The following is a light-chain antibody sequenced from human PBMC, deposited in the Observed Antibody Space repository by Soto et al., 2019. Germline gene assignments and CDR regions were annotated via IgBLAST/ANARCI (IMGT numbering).Light chain of an antibody. CDR3: QQYDNLPPLT. J-gene: IGKJ4*01. CDR2: AAS. CDR1: QDISNY. Sequence: DIQMPQSPSSLSASVGDRVTITCQASQDISNYLNWYQQKPGKAPKLLIYAASNLETGVPSRFSGSGSGTDVTFTISSLQPEDIATYYCQQYDNLPPLTFGGGTKVEIK. V-gene: IGKV1-33*01.